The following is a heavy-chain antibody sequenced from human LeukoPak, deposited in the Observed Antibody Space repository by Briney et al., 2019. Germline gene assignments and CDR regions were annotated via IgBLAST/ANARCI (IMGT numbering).Heavy chain of an antibody. CDR1: GGSISSYY. V-gene: IGHV4-59*01. Sequence: SETLSPTCTVSGGSISSYYWSWIRQPPGKGLEWIGYIYYSGSTNYNPSLKSRVTISVDTSKNQFSLKLSSVTAADTAVYYCARSNYYDSSFDPWGQGTLVTVSS. D-gene: IGHD3-22*01. J-gene: IGHJ5*02. CDR3: ARSNYYDSSFDP. CDR2: IYYSGST.